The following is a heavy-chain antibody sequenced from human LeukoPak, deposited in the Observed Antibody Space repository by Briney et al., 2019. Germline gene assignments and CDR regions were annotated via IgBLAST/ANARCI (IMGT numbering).Heavy chain of an antibody. V-gene: IGHV4-59*05. CDR3: ARHPYRREQQLPY. Sequence: SETLSLTCTVSGGSISSYYWSWIRQPPGKGLEWIGSIYYSGSTYYNPSLKSRVTISVDTSKNQFSLKLSSVTAADTAVYYCARHPYRREQQLPYWGQGTLVTVSS. CDR1: GGSISSYY. D-gene: IGHD6-13*01. CDR2: IYYSGST. J-gene: IGHJ4*02.